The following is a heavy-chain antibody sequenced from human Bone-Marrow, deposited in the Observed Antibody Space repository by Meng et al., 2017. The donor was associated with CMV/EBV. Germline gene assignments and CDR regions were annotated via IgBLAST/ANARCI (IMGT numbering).Heavy chain of an antibody. V-gene: IGHV3-7*01. CDR2: IKEDGSEK. CDR3: ARAPNYGFWSGYYGSYYFDY. Sequence: GESLKISCAASGFTFSSYWMTWVRQAPEKGLEWVAKIKEDGSEKYYVDSVKGRFTMSRDNAKHSLYLQMNSLRAEDTAVYYCARAPNYGFWSGYYGSYYFDYWGQGPLVTVSS. D-gene: IGHD3-3*01. J-gene: IGHJ4*02. CDR1: GFTFSSYW.